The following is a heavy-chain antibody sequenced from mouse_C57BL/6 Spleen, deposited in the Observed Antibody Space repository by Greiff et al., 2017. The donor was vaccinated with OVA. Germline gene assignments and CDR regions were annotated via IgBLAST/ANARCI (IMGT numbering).Heavy chain of an antibody. CDR2: IYPGDGDT. CDR1: GYAFSSSW. V-gene: IGHV1-82*01. CDR3: AIYYGTLLDY. Sequence: VQLQESGPELVKPGASVKISCKASGYAFSSSWMNWVKQRPGKGLEWIGRIYPGDGDTNYNGKFKGKATLTADKSSSTAYMQLSSLTSEDSAVYFCAIYYGTLLDYWGQGTTLTVSS. J-gene: IGHJ2*01. D-gene: IGHD2-1*01.